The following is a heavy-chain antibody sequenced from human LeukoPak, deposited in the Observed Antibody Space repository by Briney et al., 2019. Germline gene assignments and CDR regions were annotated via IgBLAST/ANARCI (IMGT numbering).Heavy chain of an antibody. J-gene: IGHJ4*02. Sequence: APVKVSCKASGYTFTSYGISWVRQAPGQGLEWMGWISAYNGNTNYAQKLQGRVTMTTDTSTSTAYMELRSLRSDDTAVYYCASGYYDSSGYFPFDYWGQGTLVTVSS. D-gene: IGHD3-22*01. CDR3: ASGYYDSSGYFPFDY. CDR1: GYTFTSYG. V-gene: IGHV1-18*01. CDR2: ISAYNGNT.